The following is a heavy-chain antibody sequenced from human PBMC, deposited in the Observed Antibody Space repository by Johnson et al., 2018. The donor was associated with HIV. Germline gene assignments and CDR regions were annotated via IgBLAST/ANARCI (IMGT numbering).Heavy chain of an antibody. CDR1: GFTFSNAW. J-gene: IGHJ3*02. Sequence: MLLVESGGGLVKPGGSLRLSCAASGFTFSNAWMSWVRQAPGMGLEWIGHFKSKTAGGTTDNAAPVKGRFTISRDDSKKTLYLQMNSLKTEDTAVYYCTTLSDFPDIWGQGTMVTVSS. CDR3: TTLSDFPDI. D-gene: IGHD3/OR15-3a*01. CDR2: FKSKTAGGTT. V-gene: IGHV3-15*01.